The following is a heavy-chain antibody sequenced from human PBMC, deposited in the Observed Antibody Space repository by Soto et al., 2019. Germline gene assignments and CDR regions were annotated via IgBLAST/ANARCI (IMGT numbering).Heavy chain of an antibody. Sequence: QLQLQESGPGLVKPSETPSLTCTVSGGSISSSSYYWGWIRQPPGKGLEWIGSIYYSGSTYYNPSLKSRVTISVDTSKNQFSLKLSSVTAADTAVYYCARQYGDYDYYYYYGMDVWGQGTTVTVSS. J-gene: IGHJ6*02. CDR1: GGSISSSSYY. CDR2: IYYSGST. V-gene: IGHV4-39*01. CDR3: ARQYGDYDYYYYYGMDV. D-gene: IGHD4-17*01.